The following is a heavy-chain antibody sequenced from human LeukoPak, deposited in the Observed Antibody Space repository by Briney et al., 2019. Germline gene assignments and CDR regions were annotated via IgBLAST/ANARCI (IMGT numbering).Heavy chain of an antibody. J-gene: IGHJ4*02. CDR1: GGSISSGGYY. Sequence: MPSETLSLTCTVSGGSISSGGYYWSWIRQHPGKGLDWFGYIYCSGILYYNPSFKSCITISVDTSKIQFSLKLSAVTAAYTSVYYCARDQWDYGHFDYWGQGTLVTVSS. CDR2: IYCSGIL. CDR3: ARDQWDYGHFDY. V-gene: IGHV4-31*03. D-gene: IGHD1-26*01.